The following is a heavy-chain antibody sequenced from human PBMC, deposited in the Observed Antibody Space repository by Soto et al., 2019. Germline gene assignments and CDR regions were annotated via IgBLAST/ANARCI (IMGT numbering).Heavy chain of an antibody. D-gene: IGHD1-26*01. V-gene: IGHV3-21*01. J-gene: IGHJ4*02. CDR1: GFTFSSYA. Sequence: GGSLRLSCAASGFTFSSYAMSWVRQAPGKGLEWVSSISGSSSNTYYADSVKGRFTVSRDNAKNTLYLQMNSLRAEDTAVYYCAKDRVVGSTSREKDFDSWGQGTLVTVSS. CDR3: AKDRVVGSTSREKDFDS. CDR2: ISGSSSNT.